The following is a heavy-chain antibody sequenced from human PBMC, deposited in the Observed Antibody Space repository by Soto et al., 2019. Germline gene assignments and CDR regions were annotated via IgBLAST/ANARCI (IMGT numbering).Heavy chain of an antibody. CDR2: IYYSGST. V-gene: IGHV4-59*08. J-gene: IGHJ4*02. CDR3: ARVSDGDYVYFDY. D-gene: IGHD4-17*01. CDR1: GGSISSYY. Sequence: PSETLSLTCTVSGGSISSYYWSWIRQPPGKGLEWIGYIYYSGSTYYNPSLKSRVTISVDTSKNQFSLKLSSVTAADTAVYYCARVSDGDYVYFDYWGQGTLVTVSS.